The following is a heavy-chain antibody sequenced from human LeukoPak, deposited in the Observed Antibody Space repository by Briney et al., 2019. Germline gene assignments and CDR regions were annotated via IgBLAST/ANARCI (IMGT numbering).Heavy chain of an antibody. V-gene: IGHV4-59*08. D-gene: IGHD4-17*01. Sequence: PSETLSLTCTVSGGSISSYYWSWIRQPPGKGLEWIGYIYYSGSTNYNPSLKSRVTISVDTSKNQFSLKLSSVIAADTAVYYCARHGDYDAFDIWGQGTMVTVSS. CDR1: GGSISSYY. CDR3: ARHGDYDAFDI. CDR2: IYYSGST. J-gene: IGHJ3*02.